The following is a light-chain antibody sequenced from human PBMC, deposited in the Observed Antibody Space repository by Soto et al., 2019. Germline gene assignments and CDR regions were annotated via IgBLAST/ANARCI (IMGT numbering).Light chain of an antibody. CDR3: QQSYSFPT. Sequence: DIQMTQSPSSLSASVGDRVTITCRASQSISTSLNWYQQKPGKAPMLLISSASSLQSGVPSRFSGSGSGTDFTLTITSLQPEDSAAYYCQQSYSFPTFGAGTKVEI. CDR1: QSISTS. V-gene: IGKV1-39*01. J-gene: IGKJ4*01. CDR2: SAS.